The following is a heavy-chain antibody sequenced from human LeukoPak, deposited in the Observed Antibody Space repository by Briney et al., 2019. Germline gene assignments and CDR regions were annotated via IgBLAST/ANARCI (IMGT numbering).Heavy chain of an antibody. V-gene: IGHV3-30*02. CDR3: ALGKNFGYHFFDF. CDR1: GFSFSSYG. J-gene: IGHJ4*02. CDR2: IRFDGSEK. D-gene: IGHD2-2*03. Sequence: PGRSLRLSCVASGFSFSSYGMHWVRRAPGKGLEWMTFIRFDGSEKYYADSVKGRFTISRDYSKNTLFLQMSSLRPEDTAVYYCALGKNFGYHFFDFWGQGALVTVSS.